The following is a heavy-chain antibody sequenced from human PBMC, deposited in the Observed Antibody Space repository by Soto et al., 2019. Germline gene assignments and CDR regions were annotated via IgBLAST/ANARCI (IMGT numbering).Heavy chain of an antibody. CDR3: ARLRIATNNYKWFDP. V-gene: IGHV4-31*03. CDR1: GAALNSGNYY. Sequence: PYENLSPTCSVSGAALNSGNYYWSCLRQVPGKGLEWIGHIYVTGAVDYNPSLRDRITISRDAAERQFSLNLRHVTSADTAVCYCARLRIATNNYKWFDPRGKGTLGAVAS. D-gene: IGHD2-21*01. J-gene: IGHJ5*02. CDR2: IYVTGAV.